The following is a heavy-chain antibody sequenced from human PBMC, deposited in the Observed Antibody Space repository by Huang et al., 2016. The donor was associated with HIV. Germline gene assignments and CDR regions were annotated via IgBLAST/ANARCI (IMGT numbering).Heavy chain of an antibody. D-gene: IGHD3-22*01. V-gene: IGHV3-33*04. CDR2: IRNDGMKK. CDR1: GFILSNYG. CDR3: ARGDYYDSSGYHPGYFDY. Sequence: VQLIESGGGVVQPGKSLRLSCATSGFILSNYGMHGVRQAPGKGLKWMTFIRNDGMKKNYADSVRGRFTVGRDNGNNTLFLQMRSLGVDDTAVYYCARGDYYDSSGYHPGYFDYWGQGILVTVSS. J-gene: IGHJ4*02.